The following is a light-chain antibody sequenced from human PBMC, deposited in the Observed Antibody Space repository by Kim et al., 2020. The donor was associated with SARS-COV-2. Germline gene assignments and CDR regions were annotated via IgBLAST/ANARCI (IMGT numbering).Light chain of an antibody. J-gene: IGLJ3*02. CDR2: GKN. CDR1: SLRSYY. CDR3: NSRDSSGNDVV. Sequence: SSELTQDPAVSVALGQTVRITCQGDSLRSYYASWYQQKPGQAPVLVIYGKNNRPSGIPDRSSGSSSGNTASLTITGAQADDEADYYCNSRDSSGNDVVFG. V-gene: IGLV3-19*01.